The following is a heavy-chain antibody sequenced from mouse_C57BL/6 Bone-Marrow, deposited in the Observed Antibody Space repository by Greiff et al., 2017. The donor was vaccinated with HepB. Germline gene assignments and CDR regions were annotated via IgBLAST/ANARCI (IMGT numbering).Heavy chain of an antibody. CDR1: GYTFTDYN. Sequence: VQLQQSGPELVKPGASVKIPCKASGYTFTDYNMDWVKQSHGKSLEWIGDINPNNGGTSYNQKFKGKATLTVDKSSSTAYMELRSLTYEDTAVYDCARGGGYYGSFEYWGQGTTLTVSS. CDR2: INPNNGGT. V-gene: IGHV1-18*01. J-gene: IGHJ2*01. D-gene: IGHD1-1*01. CDR3: ARGGGYYGSFEY.